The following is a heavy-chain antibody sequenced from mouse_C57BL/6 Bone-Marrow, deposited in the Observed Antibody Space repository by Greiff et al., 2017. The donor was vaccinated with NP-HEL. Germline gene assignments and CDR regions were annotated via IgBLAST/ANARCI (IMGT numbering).Heavy chain of an antibody. J-gene: IGHJ3*01. Sequence: EVKLMESGGGLVQPGESLKLSCESNEYEFPSHDMSWVRKTPEKRLELVAAINSDGGSTYYPDTMERRFIISRDNTKKTLYLQMSSLRSEDTALYYCARHVDLLWLRRKSWFAYWGQGTLVTVSA. V-gene: IGHV5-2*01. CDR3: ARHVDLLWLRRKSWFAY. D-gene: IGHD2-2*01. CDR2: INSDGGST. CDR1: EYEFPSHD.